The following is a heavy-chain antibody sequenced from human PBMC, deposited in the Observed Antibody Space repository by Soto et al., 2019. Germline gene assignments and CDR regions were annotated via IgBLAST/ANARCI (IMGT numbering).Heavy chain of an antibody. D-gene: IGHD5-18*01. CDR3: ASSSIQLWLLVPYLDY. CDR1: GFAVSRNY. J-gene: IGHJ4*02. V-gene: IGHV3-66*01. CDR2: MYSGGST. Sequence: PGGSLRLSCEASGFAVSRNYMTWVRQAPGKGLEWVSVMYSGGSTYYADSVKGRFTISRDNAKNTLYLQMNSLRSEDTAVYYCASSSIQLWLLVPYLDYWGQVSLVTVSS.